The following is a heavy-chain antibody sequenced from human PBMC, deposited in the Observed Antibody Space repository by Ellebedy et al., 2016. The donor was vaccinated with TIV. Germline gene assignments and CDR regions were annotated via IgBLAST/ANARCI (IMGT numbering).Heavy chain of an antibody. CDR1: GGTFSSYA. J-gene: IGHJ4*02. CDR3: ARDRGIAVAGLNY. V-gene: IGHV1-69*13. CDR2: IIPIFGTA. Sequence: SVKVSXXASGGTFSSYAISWVRQAPGQGLEWMGGIIPIFGTANYAQKFQGRVTITADESTSTAYMELSSLRSEDTAVYYCARDRGIAVAGLNYWGQGTLVTVSS. D-gene: IGHD6-19*01.